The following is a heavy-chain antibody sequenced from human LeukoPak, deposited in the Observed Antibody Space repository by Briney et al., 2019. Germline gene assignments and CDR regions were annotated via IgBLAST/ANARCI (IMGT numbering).Heavy chain of an antibody. CDR1: GYTFTSYY. Sequence: GASVKVSCKASGYTFTSYYMHWVRQAPGQGLEWVGIINPSGGSTSYAQKFQGRVTMTRDMSTSSVYMELSSLRSEGTAVYYCARDSLSVDTAYTCWFDPWGQGTLVTVSS. V-gene: IGHV1-46*01. CDR3: ARDSLSVDTAYTCWFDP. D-gene: IGHD5-18*01. CDR2: INPSGGST. J-gene: IGHJ5*02.